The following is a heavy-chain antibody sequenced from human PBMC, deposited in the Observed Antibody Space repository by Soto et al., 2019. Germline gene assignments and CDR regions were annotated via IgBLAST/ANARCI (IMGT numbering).Heavy chain of an antibody. V-gene: IGHV4-34*01. CDR2: IDHSGYT. J-gene: IGHJ5*02. Sequence: QVQLQQWGAGLLKPSETLSLTCAVYGGSFSGYYWNWIRQPPGKGLEWIGEIDHSGYTNYNPSLKSRVTISVDTSKNQFSLRLTSVTAADTAVYYWARGRDWFDPWGQGTLVTVSS. CDR1: GGSFSGYY. CDR3: ARGRDWFDP.